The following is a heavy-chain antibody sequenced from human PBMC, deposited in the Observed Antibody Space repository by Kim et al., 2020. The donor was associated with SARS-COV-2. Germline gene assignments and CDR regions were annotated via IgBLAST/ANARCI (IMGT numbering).Heavy chain of an antibody. D-gene: IGHD6-13*01. CDR2: AYYTGST. CDR1: GGSIGKYY. Sequence: SETLSLTCTVSGGSIGKYYWTWIRQSPGKGLEYLGYAYYTGSTHYNPSLKSRVTMSVDTSKNQFSLKLTSVTAADTAIYYCTRSLYNSRWYGSFWFDPWG. CDR3: TRSLYNSRWYGSFWFDP. J-gene: IGHJ5*02. V-gene: IGHV4-59*01.